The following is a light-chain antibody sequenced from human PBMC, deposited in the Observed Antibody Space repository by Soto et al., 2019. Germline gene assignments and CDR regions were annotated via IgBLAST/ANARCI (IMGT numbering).Light chain of an antibody. CDR2: DNN. CDR3: GTWDSSLSAVV. J-gene: IGLJ2*01. Sequence: QSVLTQPPSVSVAPGQKVTISCSGSSSNIGNNYVSWYQQLPGTAPKLLIYDNNKRPSGIPDRFSGSKSGTSATLGITGLPTGDEADYYCGTWDSSLSAVVFGGGTKVTVL. CDR1: SSNIGNNY. V-gene: IGLV1-51*01.